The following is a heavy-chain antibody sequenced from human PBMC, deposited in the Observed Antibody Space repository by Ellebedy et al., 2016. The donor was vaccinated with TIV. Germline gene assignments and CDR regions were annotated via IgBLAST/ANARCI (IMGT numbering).Heavy chain of an antibody. V-gene: IGHV4-34*01. CDR2: INHSGST. CDR3: ASIGPVVPAATHYYYGMDV. CDR1: GGSFSGYY. J-gene: IGHJ6*02. Sequence: SETLSLTXAVYGGSFSGYYWSWIRQPPGKGLEWIGEINHSGSTNYNPSLKSRVTISVDTSKNQFSLKLSSVTAADTAVYYCASIGPVVPAATHYYYGMDVWGQGTTVTVSS. D-gene: IGHD2-2*01.